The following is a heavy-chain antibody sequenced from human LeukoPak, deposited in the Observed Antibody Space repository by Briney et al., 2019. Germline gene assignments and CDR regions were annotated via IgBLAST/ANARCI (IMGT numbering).Heavy chain of an antibody. CDR1: GFTFSDHY. Sequence: GGSLRLSCAASGFTFSDHYMSWIRQAPGEGLEWVSYIHSSSTYTNYADSVKGRFTISRDNAESSLYLQMYSLRVEDTAVYYCARGEGGAVVVAAADWREGTLVTVFS. CDR2: IHSSSTYT. V-gene: IGHV3-11*05. D-gene: IGHD2-2*01. CDR3: ARGEGGAVVVAAAD. J-gene: IGHJ4*02.